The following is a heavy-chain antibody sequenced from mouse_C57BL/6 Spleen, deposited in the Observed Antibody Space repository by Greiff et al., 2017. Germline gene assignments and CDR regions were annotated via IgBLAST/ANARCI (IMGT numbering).Heavy chain of an antibody. V-gene: IGHV1-61*01. CDR3: ARSRGYGNYDFDY. D-gene: IGHD2-1*01. Sequence: QVQLQQPGAELVRPGSSVKLSCKASGYTFTSYWMDWVKQRPGQGLEWIGNIYPSDSETHYNQKFKDKATLTVDKSSSTAYMQLSSLTSEDSAVYYCARSRGYGNYDFDYWGQGTTLTVSS. J-gene: IGHJ2*01. CDR2: IYPSDSET. CDR1: GYTFTSYW.